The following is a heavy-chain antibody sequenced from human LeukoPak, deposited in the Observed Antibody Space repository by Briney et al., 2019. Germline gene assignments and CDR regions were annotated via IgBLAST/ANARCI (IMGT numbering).Heavy chain of an antibody. CDR1: GFTFSSYS. CDR2: ISSSSSYI. CDR3: ARDGAHWDLDY. D-gene: IGHD7-27*01. J-gene: IGHJ4*02. V-gene: IGHV3-21*01. Sequence: GGSLRLSCAASGFTFSSYSMNWVRQAPGKGLEWVSSISSSSSYIYYADAVKGRFTISRDNAKNSLYLQMNSLRAEDTAVYYCARDGAHWDLDYWGQGTLVTVSS.